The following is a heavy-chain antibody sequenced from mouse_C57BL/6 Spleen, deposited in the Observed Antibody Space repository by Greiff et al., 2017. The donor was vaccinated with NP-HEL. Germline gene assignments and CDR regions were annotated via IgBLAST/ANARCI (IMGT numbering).Heavy chain of an antibody. CDR2: IHPNSGST. J-gene: IGHJ2*01. D-gene: IGHD1-1*01. V-gene: IGHV1-64*01. CDR1: GYTFTSYW. Sequence: ESGAELVKPGASVKLSCKASGYTFTSYWMHWVKQRPGQGLEWIGMIHPNSGSTNYNEKFKSKATLTVDKSSSTAYMQLSSLTSEDSAVYYCAREDYYGSSDYWGQGTTLTVSS. CDR3: AREDYYGSSDY.